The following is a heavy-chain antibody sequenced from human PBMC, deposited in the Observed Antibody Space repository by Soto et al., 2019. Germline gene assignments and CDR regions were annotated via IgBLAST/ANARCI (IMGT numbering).Heavy chain of an antibody. V-gene: IGHV3-33*01. J-gene: IGHJ3*01. CDR2: IYHDGSNK. CDR3: ARDVGSGWPYDAADV. CDR1: GFSFSSYG. Sequence: QVQLVESGGGVVQPGGSLRLSCAASGFSFSSYGMHWVRQAPGQGLEWVAIIYHDGSNKYYTDSVKGRFTISRDDSKNTLYLKMDSLRVDDTAVYYCARDVGSGWPYDAADVWGQGTVVSVSS. D-gene: IGHD6-19*01.